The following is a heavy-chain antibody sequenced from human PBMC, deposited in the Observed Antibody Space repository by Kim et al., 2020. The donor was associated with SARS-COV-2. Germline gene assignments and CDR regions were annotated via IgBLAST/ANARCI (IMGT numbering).Heavy chain of an antibody. Sequence: SETLSLTCTVSGGSISSYYWSWIRQPPGKGLEWIGYIYYSGSTNYNPSLKSRVTISVDTSKNQFSLKLSSVTAADTAVYYCASSQDVADDYVWGSYRLGAFDIWGQGTMVTVSS. D-gene: IGHD3-16*02. CDR3: ASSQDVADDYVWGSYRLGAFDI. J-gene: IGHJ3*02. CDR1: GGSISSYY. CDR2: IYYSGST. V-gene: IGHV4-59*13.